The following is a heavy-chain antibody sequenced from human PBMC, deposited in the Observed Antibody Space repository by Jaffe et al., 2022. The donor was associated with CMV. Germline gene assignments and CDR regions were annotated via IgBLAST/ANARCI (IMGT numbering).Heavy chain of an antibody. J-gene: IGHJ5*02. CDR1: GGSISSGGYY. Sequence: QVQLQESGPGLVKPSQTLSLTCTVSGGSISSGGYYWSWIRQHPGKGLEWIGYIYYSGSTYYNPSLKSRVTISVDTSKNQFSLKLSSVTAADTAVYYCARGASLVVVKRYNWFDPWGQGTLVTVSS. CDR3: ARGASLVVVKRYNWFDP. D-gene: IGHD3-22*01. V-gene: IGHV4-31*03. CDR2: IYYSGST.